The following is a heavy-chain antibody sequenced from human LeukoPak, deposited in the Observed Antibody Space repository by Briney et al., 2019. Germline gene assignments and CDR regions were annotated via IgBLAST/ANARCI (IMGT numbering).Heavy chain of an antibody. V-gene: IGHV4-31*03. CDR3: ASDSGYSNGYVLQH. CDR1: GASISSGGYY. Sequence: SQTLSLICTVSGASISSGGYYWSWIRQLPGGGLEWIGYISYGATTSTHPSLKSRVTISADTSKNQFSLRLTSLTAADTALYYCASDSGYSNGYVLQHWGQGTLVTVSS. J-gene: IGHJ4*02. CDR2: ISYGATT. D-gene: IGHD5-18*01.